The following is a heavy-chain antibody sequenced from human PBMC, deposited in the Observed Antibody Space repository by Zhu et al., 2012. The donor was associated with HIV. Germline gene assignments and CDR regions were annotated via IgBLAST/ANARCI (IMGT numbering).Heavy chain of an antibody. Sequence: QVQLQGSGPGLVKPSETLSLTCTVSGGSISSHYWSWIRQPPGKRLEWIGYIYYSGSTNYNPSLKSRLTISVDTSKNQFSLKLTSVTAADTAVYYCARLLVPAAISSVSFDYWGQGTLVTVSS. CDR2: IYYSGST. J-gene: IGHJ4*02. CDR1: GGSISSHY. V-gene: IGHV4-59*11. CDR3: ARLLVPAAISSVSFDY. D-gene: IGHD2-2*02.